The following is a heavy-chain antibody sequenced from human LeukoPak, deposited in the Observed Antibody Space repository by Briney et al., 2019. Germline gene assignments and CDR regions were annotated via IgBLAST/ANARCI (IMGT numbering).Heavy chain of an antibody. Sequence: SETLSLTCAVYGGSFSGYYWSWIRQPPGKGLEWIGEINHSGNTNYSPSLKSRVTISVDTSKNQFSLKLTSVTAADTAVYYCARARRDGYNYYWGQGTLVTVSS. CDR2: INHSGNT. CDR1: GGSFSGYY. CDR3: ARARRDGYNYY. J-gene: IGHJ4*02. V-gene: IGHV4-34*01. D-gene: IGHD5-24*01.